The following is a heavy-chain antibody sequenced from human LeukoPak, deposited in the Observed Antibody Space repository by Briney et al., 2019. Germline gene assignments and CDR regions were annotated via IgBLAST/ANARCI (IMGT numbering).Heavy chain of an antibody. CDR3: ARDLGYDILTGYYSD. V-gene: IGHV3-33*08. Sequence: GGSLRLSCAASGFIFSNAWMSWVRQAPGKGLEWVAVIWYDGSNKYYADSVKGRFTISRDNSKNTLYLQMNSLRAEDTAVYYCARDLGYDILTGYYSDWGQGTLVTVSS. CDR2: IWYDGSNK. D-gene: IGHD3-9*01. J-gene: IGHJ4*02. CDR1: GFIFSNAW.